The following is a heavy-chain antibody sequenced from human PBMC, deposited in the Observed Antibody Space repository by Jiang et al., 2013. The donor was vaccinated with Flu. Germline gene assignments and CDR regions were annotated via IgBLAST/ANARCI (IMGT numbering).Heavy chain of an antibody. J-gene: IGHJ4*02. CDR3: ARGGYSYGPGDY. V-gene: IGHV4-59*01. D-gene: IGHD5-18*01. Sequence: LTCTVSGGSISSYYWSWIRQPPGKGLEWIGYIYYSGSTNYNPSLKSRVTISVDTSKNQFSLKLSSVTAADTAVYYCARGGYSYGPGDYWGQGTLVTVSS. CDR1: GGSISSYY. CDR2: IYYSGST.